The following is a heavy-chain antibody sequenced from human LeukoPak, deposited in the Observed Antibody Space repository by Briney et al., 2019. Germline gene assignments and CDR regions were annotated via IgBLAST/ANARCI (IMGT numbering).Heavy chain of an antibody. CDR2: INPNSGGT. CDR3: ARGLGVPAETTTLFDY. D-gene: IGHD2-2*01. Sequence: ASVNVSCKASGYTFTGYYMHWVRQAPGQGLEWLAWINPNSGGTNYPQNFQGRVIMTRETSISTAYMELTRLRSDDTAVYYCARGLGVPAETTTLFDYWGQGTLVTVSS. V-gene: IGHV1-2*02. J-gene: IGHJ4*02. CDR1: GYTFTGYY.